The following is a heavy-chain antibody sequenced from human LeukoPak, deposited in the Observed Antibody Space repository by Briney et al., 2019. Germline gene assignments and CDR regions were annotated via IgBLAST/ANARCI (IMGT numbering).Heavy chain of an antibody. CDR2: ISAYNGNT. J-gene: IGHJ3*02. D-gene: IGHD3-10*01. V-gene: IGHV1-18*01. CDR1: GYTFSNYG. Sequence: ASVKVSCKASGYTFSNYGVSWVRQAPGQGLECMGWISAYNGNTKYVEKFQGRVTMPRDTTTSTAYMELSSLTSADTPVYYCASWLRGVIGAFDIWGQGTMITVSA. CDR3: ASWLRGVIGAFDI.